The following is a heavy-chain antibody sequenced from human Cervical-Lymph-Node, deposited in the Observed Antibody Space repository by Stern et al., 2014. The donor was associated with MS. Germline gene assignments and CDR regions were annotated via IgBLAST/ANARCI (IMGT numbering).Heavy chain of an antibody. CDR3: AGNNKVLKNAFDI. CDR2: ITPVGGVT. CDR1: GLNFTTYY. V-gene: IGHV1-46*01. J-gene: IGHJ3*02. Sequence: VQLVQSGAEVKKPGASVQVSCKAPGLNFTTYYIHWVRQAPGQGLEWMGIITPVGGVTRSAQKFQGRVTLTRDTPTSTCYMELSSLASEDTAVYYCAGNNKVLKNAFDIWGHGTLVTVS. D-gene: IGHD1-14*01.